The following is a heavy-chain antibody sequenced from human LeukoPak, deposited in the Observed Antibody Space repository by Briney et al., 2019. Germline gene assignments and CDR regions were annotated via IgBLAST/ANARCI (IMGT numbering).Heavy chain of an antibody. CDR1: GFTFDDYA. Sequence: QPGRSLRLSCAASGFTFDDYAMHWVRQAPGKGLEWVSGISWNSGSIGYADSVKGRFTISRDNAKNSLYLQMNSLRAEDTAVYYCATRYFDWQILDYWGQGTLVTVSS. CDR2: ISWNSGSI. CDR3: ATRYFDWQILDY. V-gene: IGHV3-9*01. J-gene: IGHJ4*02. D-gene: IGHD3-9*01.